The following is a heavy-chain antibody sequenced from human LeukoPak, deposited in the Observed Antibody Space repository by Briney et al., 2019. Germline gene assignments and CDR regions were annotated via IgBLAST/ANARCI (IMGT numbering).Heavy chain of an antibody. CDR1: GVSFSGYY. J-gene: IGHJ4*02. D-gene: IGHD2-15*01. V-gene: IGHV4-34*01. CDR3: ARSRPHVGVDY. CDR2: INHSGST. Sequence: SETLSLTCAVYGVSFSGYYWSWIRQPPGKGLEWIGEINHSGSTNYNPSLKSRVTISVDTSKNQFSLKLSSVTAADTAVYYCARSRPHVGVDYWGQGPLVTVSS.